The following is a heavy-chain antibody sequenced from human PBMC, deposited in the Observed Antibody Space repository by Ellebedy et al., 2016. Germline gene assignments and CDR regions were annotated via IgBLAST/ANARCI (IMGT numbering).Heavy chain of an antibody. V-gene: IGHV3-53*01. CDR3: ASGPDFWSGYYLAY. CDR2: IYSGGST. J-gene: IGHJ4*02. D-gene: IGHD3-3*01. Sequence: GGSLRLSCAASGFTVSSNYMSWVRQAPGKGLEWVSVIYSGGSTYYADSVKGRFTISRDNSKNTLYLQMNSLRAEDTAVYYCASGPDFWSGYYLAYWGQGTLVTVSS. CDR1: GFTVSSNY.